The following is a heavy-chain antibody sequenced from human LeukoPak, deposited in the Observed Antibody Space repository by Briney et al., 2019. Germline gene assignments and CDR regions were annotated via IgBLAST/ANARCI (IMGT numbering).Heavy chain of an antibody. CDR2: ISWNSGSI. D-gene: IGHD5-24*01. Sequence: PGGSLRLSCAASGFTFDDYAMHWVRQAPGKGLEWVSGISWNSGSIGYADSVKGRFTISRDNAKNSLYLQMNSLRAEDTALYYCARRDGYNYNFDYWGQGTLVTVSS. CDR1: GFTFDDYA. CDR3: ARRDGYNYNFDY. V-gene: IGHV3-9*01. J-gene: IGHJ4*02.